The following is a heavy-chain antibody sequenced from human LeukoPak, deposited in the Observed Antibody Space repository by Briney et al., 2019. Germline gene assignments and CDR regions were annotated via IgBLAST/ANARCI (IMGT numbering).Heavy chain of an antibody. CDR2: VSHTGST. V-gene: IGHV4-34*01. CDR3: AWGTTSFHYYHIDV. Sequence: SETLSLTCVVYGGSFSGYYWSWIRQPPGKGLEWIGEVSHTGSTNFNPSLKSRATISIDRTKNQFSLKLTSVIAADTAVYYCAWGTTSFHYYHIDVWGQGTTVTVSS. CDR1: GGSFSGYY. D-gene: IGHD2/OR15-2a*01. J-gene: IGHJ6*03.